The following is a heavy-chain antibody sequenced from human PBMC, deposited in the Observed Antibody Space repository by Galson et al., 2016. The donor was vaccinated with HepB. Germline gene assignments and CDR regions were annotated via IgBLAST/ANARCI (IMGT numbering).Heavy chain of an antibody. J-gene: IGHJ5*02. V-gene: IGHV3-74*01. CDR2: VNRDGTTS. CDR3: ARDHSVGYATAYNWFDP. CDR1: GFAFSNHW. D-gene: IGHD2-8*02. Sequence: SLRLSCAASGFAFSNHWMHWVRQAPGKGLVWVSRVNRDGTTSDYADSVKGRFTISRDNAKNTLYLQMNSLRADDTAVYYCARDHSVGYATAYNWFDPWGQGALVTVSS.